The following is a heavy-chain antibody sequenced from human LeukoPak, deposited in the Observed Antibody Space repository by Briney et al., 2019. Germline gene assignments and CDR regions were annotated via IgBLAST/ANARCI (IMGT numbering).Heavy chain of an antibody. D-gene: IGHD4/OR15-4a*01. V-gene: IGHV3-21*01. CDR2: SSSSSSYI. J-gene: IGHJ6*02. CDR1: RLSLYSSG. CDR3: ARDCGSGARRTYGMDV. Sequence: TCSACRLSLYSSGVNWVRQAPGKGLEWVSSSSSSSSYIYYADSVKGRFTISRDNAKNSLYLQMNSLRAEDTAVYYCARDCGSGARRTYGMDVWGQGTTVTVSS.